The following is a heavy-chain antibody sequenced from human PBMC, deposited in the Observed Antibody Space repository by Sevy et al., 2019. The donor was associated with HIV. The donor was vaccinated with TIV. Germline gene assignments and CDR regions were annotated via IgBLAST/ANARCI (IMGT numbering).Heavy chain of an antibody. V-gene: IGHV1-2*06. Sequence: ASVKVSCKASGYTFTGYNIHWLRQAPGQGLEWMGRINPNSDGTNYAQKFQGRVTMTSDTSISTAYMELSRLRSDDTAVYYCARGENFWRASYYFDYWGQGTLVTVSS. CDR1: GYTFTGYN. J-gene: IGHJ4*02. CDR3: ARGENFWRASYYFDY. CDR2: INPNSDGT. D-gene: IGHD3-3*01.